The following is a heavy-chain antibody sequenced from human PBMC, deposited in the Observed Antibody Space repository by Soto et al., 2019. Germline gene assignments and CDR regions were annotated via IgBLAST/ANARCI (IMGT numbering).Heavy chain of an antibody. CDR3: AKGERITMIVVVITTRTHAFDY. CDR2: ISGSGGST. V-gene: IGHV3-23*01. D-gene: IGHD3-22*01. Sequence: WQSLRHSCGTSGFTLSSYPLSWIRTAPGQGLEWVSAISGSGGSTYYADSVKGRFTISRDNSKNTLYLQMNSLRAEDTAVYYCAKGERITMIVVVITTRTHAFDYWGQGT. CDR1: GFTLSSYP. J-gene: IGHJ4*02.